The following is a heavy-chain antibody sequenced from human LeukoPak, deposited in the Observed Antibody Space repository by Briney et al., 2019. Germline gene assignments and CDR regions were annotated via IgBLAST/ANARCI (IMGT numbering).Heavy chain of an antibody. J-gene: IGHJ4*02. CDR3: AKEPDLWFGEYYFDY. CDR2: IRYDGSNK. D-gene: IGHD3-10*01. CDR1: GFTFSSYG. Sequence: GGSLRLSXAASGFTFSSYGMHWVRQAPGKGLEWVAFIRYDGSNKYYADSVKGRFTISRDNSKNTLYLQMNSLRAEDTAVYYCAKEPDLWFGEYYFDYWGQGTLVTVSS. V-gene: IGHV3-30*02.